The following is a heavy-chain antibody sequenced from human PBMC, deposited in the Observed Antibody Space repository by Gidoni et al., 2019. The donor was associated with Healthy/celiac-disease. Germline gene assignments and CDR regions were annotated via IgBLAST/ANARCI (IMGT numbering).Heavy chain of an antibody. J-gene: IGHJ4*02. D-gene: IGHD5-18*01. Sequence: LEWVSYISSSSSYTNYADSVKGRFTISRDNAKNSLYLQMNSLRAEDTAVYYCARDAGYSYEDYWGQGTLVTVSS. V-gene: IGHV3-11*05. CDR3: ARDAGYSYEDY. CDR2: ISSSSSYT.